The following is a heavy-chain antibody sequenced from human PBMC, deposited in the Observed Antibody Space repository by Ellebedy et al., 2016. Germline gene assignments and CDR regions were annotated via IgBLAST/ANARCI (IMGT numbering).Heavy chain of an antibody. CDR3: AKDHGATAGGYYYYYYGMDV. CDR1: GFTFSSYG. J-gene: IGHJ6*02. D-gene: IGHD4-17*01. CDR2: ISYDGSNK. Sequence: GESLKISCAASGFTFSSYGMHWVRQAPGKGLEWVAVISYDGSNKYYADSVKGRFTISRDNSKNTLYLQMNSLRAEDTAVYYCAKDHGATAGGYYYYYYGMDVWGQGTTVTVSS. V-gene: IGHV3-30*18.